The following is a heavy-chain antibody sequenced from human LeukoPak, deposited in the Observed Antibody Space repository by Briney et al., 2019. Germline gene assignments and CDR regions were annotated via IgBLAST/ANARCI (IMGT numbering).Heavy chain of an antibody. Sequence: GGSLRLSCAASGFTFSSYAMSWVRQAPGKGLVWVSRINSDGSSTSYADSVKGRFTISRDNAKNTLYLQMNSLRAEDTAVYYCARGIVVGRNWFDPWGQGTLVSVSS. CDR2: INSDGSST. CDR3: ARGIVVGRNWFDP. V-gene: IGHV3-74*01. CDR1: GFTFSSYA. D-gene: IGHD2-2*01. J-gene: IGHJ5*02.